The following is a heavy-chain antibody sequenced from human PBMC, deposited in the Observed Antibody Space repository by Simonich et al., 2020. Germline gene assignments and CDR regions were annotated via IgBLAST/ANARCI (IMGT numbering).Heavy chain of an antibody. J-gene: IGHJ3*02. Sequence: QVQLVQSGAEVKKPGASVKVSCKASGYTFTGYYMHWVRQAPGQGLEWMGGINPNSGGTNYAQKFQGRVTMTRETSISTAYMELSRLRSDDTAVYYCARDPVVPAAIRNAFDIWGQGTMVTVSS. D-gene: IGHD2-2*01. CDR2: INPNSGGT. V-gene: IGHV1-2*02. CDR3: ARDPVVPAAIRNAFDI. CDR1: GYTFTGYY.